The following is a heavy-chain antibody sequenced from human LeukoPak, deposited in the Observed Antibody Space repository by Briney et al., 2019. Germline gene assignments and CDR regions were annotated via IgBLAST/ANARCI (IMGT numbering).Heavy chain of an antibody. D-gene: IGHD5-12*01. J-gene: IGHJ3*02. Sequence: PGGSLRLSCAASGLSFSTYGMSSVRQSPGEGLEWVSGISGSGDHTYHGDSVRGRFTISRDNYNNTLYLEMKSLIVEDTALYYCVKPPEWLRLRADVFETWGQGTMVTVSS. CDR2: ISGSGDHT. V-gene: IGHV3-23*01. CDR1: GLSFSTYG. CDR3: VKPPEWLRLRADVFET.